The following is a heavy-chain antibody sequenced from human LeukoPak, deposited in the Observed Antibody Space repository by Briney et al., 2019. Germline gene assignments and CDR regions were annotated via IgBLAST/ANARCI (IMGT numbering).Heavy chain of an antibody. D-gene: IGHD4-17*01. Sequence: GGSLRLSCAASGFTFSNYWMSWVRQAPGKGLEWVANIKQDGSEKYYVDSVKGRFTLSRDNAKNSLYLQMNSLRAEDTAVYYCARNDGDFRQYWGQGTLVTVSS. CDR2: IKQDGSEK. V-gene: IGHV3-7*01. J-gene: IGHJ4*02. CDR1: GFTFSNYW. CDR3: ARNDGDFRQY.